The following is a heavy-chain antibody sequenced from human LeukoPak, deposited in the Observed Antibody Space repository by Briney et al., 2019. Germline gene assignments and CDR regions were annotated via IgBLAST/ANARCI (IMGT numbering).Heavy chain of an antibody. CDR2: IYYSGST. V-gene: IGHV4-39*01. Sequence: PSETLSLTCTVSGGSISSSSYFWGWIRQPPGKGLEWIGSIYYSGSTYYNPSLKSRVTISVDTSKNQFSLKLSSVTAADTAVYYCARLRLRHADDAFDIWGQGTMVTVSS. CDR3: ARLRLRHADDAFDI. D-gene: IGHD4/OR15-4a*01. CDR1: GGSISSSSYF. J-gene: IGHJ3*02.